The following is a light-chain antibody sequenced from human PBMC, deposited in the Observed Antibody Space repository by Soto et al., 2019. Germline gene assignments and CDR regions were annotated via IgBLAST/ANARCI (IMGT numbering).Light chain of an antibody. Sequence: DIKLTQSPSTLCACLLERVTIXCRASQSISGWLAWYQQKPGKAPKLLIYDVSSLESGVPSRFSGSGSGTEFTLAISSLQPDDFATYYCQQYNSYPWTFGQGTKVDIK. V-gene: IGKV1-5*01. CDR1: QSISGW. J-gene: IGKJ1*01. CDR2: DVS. CDR3: QQYNSYPWT.